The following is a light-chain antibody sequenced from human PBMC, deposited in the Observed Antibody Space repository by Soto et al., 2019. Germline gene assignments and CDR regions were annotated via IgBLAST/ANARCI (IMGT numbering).Light chain of an antibody. V-gene: IGLV2-14*01. J-gene: IGLJ2*01. CDR3: SSYTSSSTVV. CDR1: SSDVGGYNY. CDR2: EVS. Sequence: QSVLTQPASVSGSPGQSLTISCTGTSSDVGGYNYVSWYQQHPGKAPKLMIYEVSNRPSGVSNRFSGSKSGNTASLTISGLQDEDEADYYCSSYTSSSTVVFGGGTKLTVL.